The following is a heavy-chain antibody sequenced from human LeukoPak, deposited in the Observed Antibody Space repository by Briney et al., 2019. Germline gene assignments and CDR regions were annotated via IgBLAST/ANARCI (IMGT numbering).Heavy chain of an antibody. CDR3: ARDNSVSSGCYEDYYYGMDV. CDR2: INPYSGDT. CDR1: GYTFTGYY. D-gene: IGHD6-25*01. Sequence: GASVKVSCKASGYTFTGYYMQWVRQAPGQGLEWMRWINPYSGDTNYAQKFQGRVTMTRDTSISTAYMELSQRRSYSTVVYLCARDNSVSSGCYEDYYYGMDVWGRGTTVTVSS. V-gene: IGHV1-2*02. J-gene: IGHJ6*02.